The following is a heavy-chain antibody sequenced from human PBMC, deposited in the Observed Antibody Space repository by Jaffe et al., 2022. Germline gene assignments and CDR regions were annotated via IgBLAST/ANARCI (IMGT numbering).Heavy chain of an antibody. CDR1: GFTFSSYG. D-gene: IGHD2-2*01. J-gene: IGHJ4*02. V-gene: IGHV3-30*02. CDR3: AKWLLNMPYYFDY. CDR2: IRYDGSNK. Sequence: QVQLVESGGGVVQPGGSLRLSCAASGFTFSSYGMHWVRQAPGKGLEWVAFIRYDGSNKYYADSVKGRFTISRDNSKNTLYLQMNSLRAEDTAVYYCAKWLLNMPYYFDYWGQGTLVTVSS.